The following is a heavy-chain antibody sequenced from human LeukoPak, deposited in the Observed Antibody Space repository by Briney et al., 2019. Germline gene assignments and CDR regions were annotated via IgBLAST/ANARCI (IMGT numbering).Heavy chain of an antibody. CDR3: AKRGVVIRVILVGFHREAYYFDS. J-gene: IGHJ4*02. CDR2: ISGSGGRT. CDR1: GITLSNYG. Sequence: GGSLRLSCAVSGITLSNYGMSWVRQAPGKGLEWVAGISGSGGRTNYADAVKGRFTISRGNSKNTLYLQMNSLRAEDTAVYFCAKRGVVIRVILVGFHREAYYFDSWGQGALVTVSS. D-gene: IGHD3-22*01. V-gene: IGHV3-23*01.